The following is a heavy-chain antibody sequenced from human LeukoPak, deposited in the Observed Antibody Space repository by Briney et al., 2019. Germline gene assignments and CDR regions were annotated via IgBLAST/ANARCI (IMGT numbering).Heavy chain of an antibody. CDR1: GFTFSNFG. V-gene: IGHV3-33*01. Sequence: GRSLRLSCAASGFTFSNFGMHCVRQAPGKGLEWVAVIWYDESNKYYADSVKGRFTIFRDNSKNTLYLQMNSLRAEDTAVYYCARDQVQNYYYSGMDVWGQGTTVTVSS. J-gene: IGHJ6*02. D-gene: IGHD2/OR15-2a*01. CDR3: ARDQVQNYYYSGMDV. CDR2: IWYDESNK.